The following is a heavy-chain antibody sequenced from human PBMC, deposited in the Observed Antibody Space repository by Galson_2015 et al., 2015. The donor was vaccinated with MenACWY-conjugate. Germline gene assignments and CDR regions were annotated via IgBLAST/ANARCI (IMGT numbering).Heavy chain of an antibody. CDR1: GFTFSTNA. J-gene: IGHJ6*01. CDR3: AKDQGIFQYYYYG. Sequence: SLRLSCAASGFTFSTNAMTWVRQAPGKGLEWVSGISGSTNTTYYRDSVKGRFTISRDNSKNTVYLQMNSLRAEDTAFYYCAKDQGIFQYYYYG. CDR2: ISGSTNTT. D-gene: IGHD2/OR15-2a*01. V-gene: IGHV3-23*02.